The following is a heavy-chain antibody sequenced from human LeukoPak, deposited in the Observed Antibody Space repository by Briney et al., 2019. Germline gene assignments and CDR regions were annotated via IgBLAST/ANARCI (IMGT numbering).Heavy chain of an antibody. D-gene: IGHD3-22*01. J-gene: IGHJ4*02. V-gene: IGHV1-46*01. CDR1: GYTFTSYY. Sequence: GASVKVSCKASGYTFTSYYMHWVRQAPGQGLEWMRIINPSGGSTSYAQKFQGRVTMTRDTSTSTVYMELGSLRSEDTAVYYCARGGRIVVIAPSPVDYWGQGTLVTVSS. CDR2: INPSGGST. CDR3: ARGGRIVVIAPSPVDY.